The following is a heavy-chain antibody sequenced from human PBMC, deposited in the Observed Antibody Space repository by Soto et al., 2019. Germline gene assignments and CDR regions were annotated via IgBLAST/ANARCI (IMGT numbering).Heavy chain of an antibody. V-gene: IGHV4-31*03. CDR2: IYYSGST. CDR3: ARSTGDYYDSSGYAINWFDP. J-gene: IGHJ5*02. D-gene: IGHD3-22*01. Sequence: SETLSLTCTFSGGSISSGGYYWSWIRQHPGKGLEWIGYIYYSGSTYYNPSLKSRVTISVDTSKNQFSLKLSSVTAADTAVYYCARSTGDYYDSSGYAINWFDPWGQGTLVTVS. CDR1: GGSISSGGYY.